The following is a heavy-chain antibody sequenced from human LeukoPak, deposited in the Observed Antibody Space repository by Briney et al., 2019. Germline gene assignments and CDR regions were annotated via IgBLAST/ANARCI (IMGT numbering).Heavy chain of an antibody. V-gene: IGHV4-34*01. D-gene: IGHD5-18*01. Sequence: PSETLSLTCAVYGGSFSGYYWSWIRQPPGKGREWIGEINHSGSTNYNPSLKSRVTISVDTSKNQFSLKLSSVTAADTAVYYCARGEEYSYYFDYWGQGTLVTVSS. CDR1: GGSFSGYY. CDR2: INHSGST. CDR3: ARGEEYSYYFDY. J-gene: IGHJ4*02.